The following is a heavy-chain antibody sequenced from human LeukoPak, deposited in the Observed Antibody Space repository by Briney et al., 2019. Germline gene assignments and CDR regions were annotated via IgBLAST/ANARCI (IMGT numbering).Heavy chain of an antibody. V-gene: IGHV4-59*08. CDR1: GGSISSYY. Sequence: SGTLSLTCTVSGGSISSYYWSWIRQPPGKGLEWIGYIYYSGSTNYNPSLKSRVTISVDTSKNQFSLKLSSVTAADTAVYYCARLISAYYYDSSGYYPGWFDPWGQGTLVTVSS. CDR2: IYYSGST. D-gene: IGHD3-22*01. J-gene: IGHJ5*02. CDR3: ARLISAYYYDSSGYYPGWFDP.